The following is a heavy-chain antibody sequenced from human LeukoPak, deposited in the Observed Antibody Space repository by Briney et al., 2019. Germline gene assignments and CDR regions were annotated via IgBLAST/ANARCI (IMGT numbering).Heavy chain of an antibody. CDR2: ISSSGNTE. CDR3: ARDTVNTPFVVSLDY. Sequence: GGSLRLSCAASGFSFSSFPINWVRQAPGKGLEWVSHISSSGNTEYYLDSVRGRFTMSRDNAKNLLFLEMHSLRAEDTAAYYCARDTVNTPFVVSLDYWGQGALVTVSS. CDR1: GFSFSSFP. V-gene: IGHV3-48*03. D-gene: IGHD2-15*01. J-gene: IGHJ4*02.